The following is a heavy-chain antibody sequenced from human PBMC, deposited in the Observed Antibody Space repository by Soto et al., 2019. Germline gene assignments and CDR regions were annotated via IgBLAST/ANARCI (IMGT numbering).Heavy chain of an antibody. J-gene: IGHJ4*02. D-gene: IGHD3-3*02. CDR3: ARFIHFWSGHDLYYFDY. Sequence: SETLSLTCTVSGGSISSYYWSWIRQPPGKGLEWIGYIYYSGSTNYNPSLKSRVTISVDTSKNQFSLKLSSVTAADTAVYYCARFIHFWSGHDLYYFDYWGQGTLVTVSS. CDR2: IYYSGST. CDR1: GGSISSYY. V-gene: IGHV4-59*01.